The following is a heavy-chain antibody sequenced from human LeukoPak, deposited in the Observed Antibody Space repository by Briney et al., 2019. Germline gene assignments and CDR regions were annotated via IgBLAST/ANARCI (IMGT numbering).Heavy chain of an antibody. CDR1: GFTFSSYG. Sequence: GRSLRLSCAASGFTFSSYGMHWVRQAPGKGLEWVAVIWYDGSNKYYADSVKGRFTISRDNSKNTLYLQMNSLRAEDTAVYYCARGAYSSGWAYFDHWGQGTLVTVSS. V-gene: IGHV3-33*01. D-gene: IGHD6-19*01. CDR3: ARGAYSSGWAYFDH. CDR2: IWYDGSNK. J-gene: IGHJ4*02.